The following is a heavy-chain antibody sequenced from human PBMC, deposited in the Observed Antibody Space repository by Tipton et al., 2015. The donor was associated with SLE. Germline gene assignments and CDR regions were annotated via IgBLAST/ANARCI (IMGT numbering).Heavy chain of an antibody. J-gene: IGHJ3*02. CDR2: IFHSGST. CDR3: AKWLDVGGDGFDI. V-gene: IGHV4-38-2*01. D-gene: IGHD6-19*01. CDR1: GYSISSGYY. Sequence: TLSLTCAVSGYSISSGYYWGWIRQPPGKGPEWIGSIFHSGSTYYNPSLKSRVTISVDTSKNQFSLKLSSVTAADTAVYYCAKWLDVGGDGFDIWGQGTMVTVSS.